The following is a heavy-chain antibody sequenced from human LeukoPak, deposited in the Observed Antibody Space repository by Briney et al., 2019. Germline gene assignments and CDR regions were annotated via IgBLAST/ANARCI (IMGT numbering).Heavy chain of an antibody. J-gene: IGHJ3*02. Sequence: QPGGSLRLSCAASGLTVSSNSVSWVRQAPGKGLEWVSIIYTGGDTYCADSVKGRFTISRDNSKNTLYLQMNSLTAEDTAVYYCARDKDGFDIWGQGTMVTVSS. V-gene: IGHV3-66*02. CDR3: ARDKDGFDI. CDR2: IYTGGDT. CDR1: GLTVSSNS.